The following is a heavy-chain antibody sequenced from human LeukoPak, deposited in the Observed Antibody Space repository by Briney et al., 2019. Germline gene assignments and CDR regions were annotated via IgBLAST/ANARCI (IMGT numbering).Heavy chain of an antibody. J-gene: IGHJ4*02. CDR3: ARQGPAATLDY. Sequence: GESLKISCKGSGYTFTNYWISWVRQMPGKGLEWMGRIDPRDSYTNYSPSFQGRVTISVDKSIGTAYLQWGSLRASDTAMYYCARQGPAATLDYWGQGTLVTVSS. D-gene: IGHD6-25*01. CDR1: GYTFTNYW. V-gene: IGHV5-10-1*01. CDR2: IDPRDSYT.